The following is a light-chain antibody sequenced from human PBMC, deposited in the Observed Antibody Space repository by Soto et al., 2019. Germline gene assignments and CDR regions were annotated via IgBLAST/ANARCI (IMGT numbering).Light chain of an antibody. CDR2: GAS. CDR1: QTISNY. Sequence: DIHMTQSRSSMSDSVGDRLTITCRASQTISNYLNWYQQKSGKAPKVLIYGASRLQSGVPSRYSGSGVGTDCTRTISGLQPEDFATYYCQQSYSSPYTFGPGTKVDIK. V-gene: IGKV1-39*01. J-gene: IGKJ3*01. CDR3: QQSYSSPYT.